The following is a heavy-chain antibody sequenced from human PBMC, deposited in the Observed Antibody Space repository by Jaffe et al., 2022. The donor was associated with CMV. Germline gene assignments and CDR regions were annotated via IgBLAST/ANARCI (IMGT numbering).Heavy chain of an antibody. D-gene: IGHD3-9*01. V-gene: IGHV1-3*01. CDR1: GYTFTSYA. CDR2: INAGNGNT. Sequence: QVQLVQSGAEVKKPGASVKVSCKASGYTFTSYAMHWVRQAPGQRLEWMGWINAGNGNTKYSQKFQGRVTITRDTSASTAYMELSSLRSEDTAVYYCARGGGTTTYYDILTGYPQYTGFDYWGQGTLVTVSS. CDR3: ARGGGTTTYYDILTGYPQYTGFDY. J-gene: IGHJ4*02.